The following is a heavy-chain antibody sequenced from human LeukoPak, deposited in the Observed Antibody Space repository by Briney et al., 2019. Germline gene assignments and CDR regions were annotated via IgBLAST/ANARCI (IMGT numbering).Heavy chain of an antibody. J-gene: IGHJ4*02. Sequence: PSETLSLTCTVSGGSISNSSYYWGWIRQPPGKGLEWIGSIYYSGSTYYNPSLKSRVTISVDTSKNQFSLKLSSVTAADTAVYYCARPRRTAMVTSFDYWGQGTLVTVSS. CDR1: GGSISNSSYY. D-gene: IGHD5-18*01. CDR2: IYYSGST. CDR3: ARPRRTAMVTSFDY. V-gene: IGHV4-39*01.